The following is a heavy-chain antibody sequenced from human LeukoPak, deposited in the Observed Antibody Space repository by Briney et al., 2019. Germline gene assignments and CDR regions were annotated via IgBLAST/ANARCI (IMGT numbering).Heavy chain of an antibody. Sequence: GGSLRLSCAASGFTFSSYSMNWVRQAPGKGLEWVSSISSSSSYIYYADSVKGRFTISRDNAKNSLYLQMNSLRAEDTAVYYCARGAYYYDSSGYYYGYWGQGTLVTVSS. CDR3: ARGAYYYDSSGYYYGY. CDR2: ISSSSSYI. D-gene: IGHD3-22*01. V-gene: IGHV3-21*01. J-gene: IGHJ4*02. CDR1: GFTFSSYS.